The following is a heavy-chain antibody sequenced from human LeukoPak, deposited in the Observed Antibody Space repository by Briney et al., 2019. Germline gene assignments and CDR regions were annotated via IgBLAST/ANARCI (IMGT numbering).Heavy chain of an antibody. V-gene: IGHV1-2*06. CDR3: ARAFFDNTYSSRWYTPVYWFDP. J-gene: IGHJ5*02. D-gene: IGHD6-13*01. CDR2: INPNSGGT. Sequence: GASVKVSCKASGYTFTGYYMHWVRQAPGQGLEWMGRINPNSGGTNYAQKFQGRVTMTRDTSISTAYMELSRLRSDDTAVYYCARAFFDNTYSSRWYTPVYWFDPWGQGTLVTVSS. CDR1: GYTFTGYY.